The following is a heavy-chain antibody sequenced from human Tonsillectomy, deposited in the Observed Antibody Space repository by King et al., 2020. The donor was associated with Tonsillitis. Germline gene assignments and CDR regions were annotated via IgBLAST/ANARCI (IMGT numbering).Heavy chain of an antibody. J-gene: IGHJ4*02. V-gene: IGHV3-23*04. Sequence: VQLVESGGGLVQPGGPLRVSCAGAGFTFRSYALSWGRQCPGKGRRWVSASSGRGCKTYYIDSVKGRFTISRDNSKNTVSRQMNSLRAEDTGVYYCVREMLTGSCADYWGQGTLVTVSS. D-gene: IGHD2-15*01. CDR2: SSGRGCKT. CDR3: VREMLTGSCADY. CDR1: GFTFRSYA.